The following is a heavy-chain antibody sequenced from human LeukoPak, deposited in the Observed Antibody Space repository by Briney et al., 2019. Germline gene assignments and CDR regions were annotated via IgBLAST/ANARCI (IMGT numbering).Heavy chain of an antibody. J-gene: IGHJ5*02. CDR3: ARDLGWGSGWGFDP. CDR2: INAGNGNT. CDR1: GYTFTFFA. Sequence: ASVKVSCKASGYTFTFFAIHWVRQAPGQRLEWMGWINAGNGNTKYSQKFQGRVTITRDTSASTAYMELGSLRSEDTAVYYCARDLGWGSGWGFDPWGQGTLVTVSS. V-gene: IGHV1-3*01. D-gene: IGHD6-19*01.